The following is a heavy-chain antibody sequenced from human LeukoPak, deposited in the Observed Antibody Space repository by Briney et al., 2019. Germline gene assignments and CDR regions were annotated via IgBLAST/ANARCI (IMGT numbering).Heavy chain of an antibody. J-gene: IGHJ6*02. CDR1: GGSFSGYF. Sequence: PSETLSLACAVYGGSFSGYFWNWIRQPPGKGLQWIGEINHSGSTNYNPSLKSRVTISVDTSKNQFSLKLSSVTAADTAVYYCARHSDYDSYYYGMDVWGQGITVTVSS. CDR2: INHSGST. D-gene: IGHD3-16*01. CDR3: ARHSDYDSYYYGMDV. V-gene: IGHV4-34*01.